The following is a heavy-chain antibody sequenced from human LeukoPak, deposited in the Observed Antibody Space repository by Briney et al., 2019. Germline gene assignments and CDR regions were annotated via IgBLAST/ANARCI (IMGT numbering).Heavy chain of an antibody. V-gene: IGHV3-15*01. D-gene: IGHD3-22*01. J-gene: IGHJ4*02. CDR1: GFIFSKAW. Sequence: PGGSLRLSCATSGFIFSKAWMSWVRQTPGKGLEWVGRIKSKTDGGTTDYAAPVKGRFTISRDDSKNTLYLQMNSLKTEDTAVYYCTGYYYDSSGYYLDYWGQGTLVTVSS. CDR3: TGYYYDSSGYYLDY. CDR2: IKSKTDGGTT.